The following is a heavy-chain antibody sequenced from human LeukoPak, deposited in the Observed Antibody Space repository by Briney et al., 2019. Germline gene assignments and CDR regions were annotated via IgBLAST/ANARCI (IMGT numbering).Heavy chain of an antibody. D-gene: IGHD6-13*01. Sequence: GGSLRLSCAASGFTFSDYYMSWVRQAPGKGVEWGSYISSSSSYTNYADSVKGRFTISRENAKNSLYLQMNSLRAEDTAVYYCARVGSSSWYLDYWGQGTLVTVSS. CDR3: ARVGSSSWYLDY. CDR2: ISSSSSYT. V-gene: IGHV3-11*06. J-gene: IGHJ4*02. CDR1: GFTFSDYY.